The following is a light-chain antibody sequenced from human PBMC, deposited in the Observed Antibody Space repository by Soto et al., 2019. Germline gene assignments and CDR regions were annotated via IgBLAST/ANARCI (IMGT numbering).Light chain of an antibody. V-gene: IGLV6-57*04. CDR1: SGSIATNY. CDR2: EDK. Sequence: NFMLTQPHSVSESPGKTVTISCTRSSGSIATNYVQWYQQRPGSAPTTVIYEDKQRPSGVPDRFSGSIDSSSNSASLTISGLKTEDEADYFCQSYGWSIVFGGGTQLTVL. CDR3: QSYGWSIV. J-gene: IGLJ2*01.